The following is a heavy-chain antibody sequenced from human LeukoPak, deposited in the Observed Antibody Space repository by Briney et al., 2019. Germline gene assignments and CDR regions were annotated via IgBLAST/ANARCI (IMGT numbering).Heavy chain of an antibody. D-gene: IGHD2-2*02. V-gene: IGHV1-18*01. J-gene: IGHJ6*02. CDR2: ISAYNGNT. CDR1: GYTFTSYG. CDR3: ARNGFEPLYAPYYYYYGMDV. Sequence: ASVKVSCKAPGYTFTSYGISWVRQAPGQGLEWMGWISAYNGNTNYAQKLQGRVTMTTDTSTSTAYMELRSLRSDDTAVYYCARNGFEPLYAPYYYYYGMDVWGQGTTVTVSS.